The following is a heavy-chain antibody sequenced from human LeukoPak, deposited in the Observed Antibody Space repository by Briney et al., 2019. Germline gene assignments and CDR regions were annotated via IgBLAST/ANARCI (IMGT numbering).Heavy chain of an antibody. Sequence: ASVKVSCKASGYTFTSYDINWVRQATGQGLAWMGWMNPNSGNTGYAQKFQGRVTITRNTSISTAYMELSSLRSEDTAVYYCARVLGIVGATTGFNYWGQGTLVTVSS. V-gene: IGHV1-8*03. CDR3: ARVLGIVGATTGFNY. D-gene: IGHD1-26*01. CDR1: GYTFTSYD. CDR2: MNPNSGNT. J-gene: IGHJ4*02.